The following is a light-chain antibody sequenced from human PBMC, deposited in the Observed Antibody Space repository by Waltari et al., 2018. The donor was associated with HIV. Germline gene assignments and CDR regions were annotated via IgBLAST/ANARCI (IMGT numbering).Light chain of an antibody. CDR1: QSISAK. CDR2: EAA. Sequence: EIVMTQSPPTLSVSPGQRVTLSCRASQSISAKVAWYQQRPGQAPRLLIYEAATRPTGIPARFSGSGSGTEFTLTISSLQSEDFAAYFCQQYDSGPLGITFGQGTMLEIK. J-gene: IGKJ2*01. CDR3: QQYDSGPLGIT. V-gene: IGKV3-15*01.